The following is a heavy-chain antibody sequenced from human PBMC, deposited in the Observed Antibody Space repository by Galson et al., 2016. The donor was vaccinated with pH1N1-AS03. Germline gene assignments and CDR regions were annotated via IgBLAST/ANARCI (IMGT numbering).Heavy chain of an antibody. J-gene: IGHJ4*02. V-gene: IGHV1-18*01. CDR1: GYVFGSYR. CDR3: ARQTMVHYFDY. CDR2: ISVYNGNT. Sequence: SVKVSCKASGYVFGSYRISWVRQAPGQGLEWMGWISVYNGNTNHAQNLQGRVTMSTDTSTTTAYMELRGLTSDDTAVYYCARQTMVHYFDYWGQGTLVTVSS. D-gene: IGHD3-10*01.